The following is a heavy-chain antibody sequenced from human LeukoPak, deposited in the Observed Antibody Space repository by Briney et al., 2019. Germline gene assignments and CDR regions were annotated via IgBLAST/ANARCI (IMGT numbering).Heavy chain of an antibody. CDR1: GFTFSSYG. D-gene: IGHD3-16*01. J-gene: IGHJ1*01. CDR2: ISYDGSNK. V-gene: IGHV3-30*18. Sequence: GRSLRLSCAASGFTFSSYGMHWVRQAPGKGLEWVAVISYDGSNKYYADSVKGRFTISRDNSENTLYLQMNSLRAEDTAVYYCAKDWGYFQHWGQGTLVTVSS. CDR3: AKDWGYFQH.